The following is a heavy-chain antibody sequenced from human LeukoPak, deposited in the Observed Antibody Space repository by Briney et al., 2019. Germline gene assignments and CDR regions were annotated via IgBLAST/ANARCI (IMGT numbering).Heavy chain of an antibody. CDR3: ATGPIWDVLTGSSDY. CDR1: GYTLTALS. D-gene: IGHD3-9*01. Sequence: ASVKVSCKVSGYTLTALSMHWVRQAPGKGLEWMGGFDPEDGETIYAQKFQGRVTMTEDTSTDTAYMELTSLRSEDTAVYYCATGPIWDVLTGSSDYWGQGTLVTVSS. V-gene: IGHV1-24*01. CDR2: FDPEDGET. J-gene: IGHJ4*02.